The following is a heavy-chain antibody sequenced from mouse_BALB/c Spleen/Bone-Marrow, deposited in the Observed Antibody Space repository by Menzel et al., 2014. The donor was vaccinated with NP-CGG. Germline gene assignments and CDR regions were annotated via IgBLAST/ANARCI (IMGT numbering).Heavy chain of an antibody. CDR1: GYSFTGYY. Sequence: VQLQQSGPELVKPGASVKISCKASGYSFTGYYMHWVKQSHGNSLDWIGYIYPYNGVSSYNQKFKGRATLTVDKSSSTAYIERRSLTSDDSAVYYCESRGEYFDVWGAGTTVTVSS. J-gene: IGHJ1*01. V-gene: IGHV1-31*01. CDR2: IYPYNGVS. CDR3: ESRGEYFDV.